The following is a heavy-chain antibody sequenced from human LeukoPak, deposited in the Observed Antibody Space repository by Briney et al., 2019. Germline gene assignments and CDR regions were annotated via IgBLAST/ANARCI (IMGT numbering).Heavy chain of an antibody. CDR2: IYPGDSDT. CDR1: GYIFTSYW. CDR3: ARHGSYYYDSSGYYEDY. J-gene: IGHJ4*02. Sequence: GESLKISCKGSGYIFTSYWIGWVRQMPGKGLEWMGIIYPGDSDTRYSPSFQGQVTISADKSISTAYLQWSSLKASDTAMYYCARHGSYYYDSSGYYEDYWGQGTLVTVSS. V-gene: IGHV5-51*01. D-gene: IGHD3-22*01.